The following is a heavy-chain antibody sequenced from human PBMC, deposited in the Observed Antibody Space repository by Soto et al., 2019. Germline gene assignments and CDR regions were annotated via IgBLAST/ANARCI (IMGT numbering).Heavy chain of an antibody. D-gene: IGHD5-18*01. Sequence: PSETLSLTCTVSGGSISSSSYYWGWIRQPPGKGLEWIGSIYYSGSTYYNPSLKSRVTISVDTSKNQFSLKLSSVTAADTAVYYCARGSGYSYGPVWYWGQGTLVTVSS. CDR3: ARGSGYSYGPVWY. CDR2: IYYSGST. CDR1: GGSISSSSYY. V-gene: IGHV4-39*01. J-gene: IGHJ4*02.